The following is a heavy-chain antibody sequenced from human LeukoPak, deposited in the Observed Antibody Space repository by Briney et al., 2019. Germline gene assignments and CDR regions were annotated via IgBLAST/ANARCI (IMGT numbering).Heavy chain of an antibody. CDR1: GYTFTDYY. D-gene: IGHD3-16*01. Sequence: GASVKVSCKASGYTFTDYYMHWVRQAPGQGLEWMGWINPNSGGTYYAQKFQGRVTMTRDTSITTAYMELSRLSSDDTAVYYCARGSVMGLDYWGQGTLVTVSS. CDR3: ARGSVMGLDY. J-gene: IGHJ4*02. CDR2: INPNSGGT. V-gene: IGHV1-2*02.